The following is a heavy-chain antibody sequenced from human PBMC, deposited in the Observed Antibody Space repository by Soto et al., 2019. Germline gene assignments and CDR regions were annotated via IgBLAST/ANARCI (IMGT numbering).Heavy chain of an antibody. J-gene: IGHJ6*02. CDR3: ARVSGYGSGSYSYYSYGMDV. D-gene: IGHD3-10*01. CDR1: GGSISSYY. Sequence: SETLSLTCTVSGGSISSYYWSWIRQPPGKGLEWIGYIYYSGSTNYNPSLKSRVTISVDTSKNQFSLKLSSVTAADTAVYYCARVSGYGSGSYSYYSYGMDVWGQGTTVT. V-gene: IGHV4-59*01. CDR2: IYYSGST.